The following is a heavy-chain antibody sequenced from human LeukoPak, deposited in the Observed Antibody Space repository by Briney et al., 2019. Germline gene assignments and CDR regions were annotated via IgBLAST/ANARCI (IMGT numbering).Heavy chain of an antibody. Sequence: SETLSLTCTVSGYSISSGYYWGWSRQPPGKGLGWIGSIYHSGRTNYNPSLKSRVTISVNTSKNQFSLKLSSVTAADTAVYYCASKTTRIYYYYYMDVWGKGTTVTVSS. D-gene: IGHD1-7*01. V-gene: IGHV4-38-2*02. CDR2: IYHSGRT. CDR3: ASKTTRIYYYYYMDV. CDR1: GYSISSGYY. J-gene: IGHJ6*03.